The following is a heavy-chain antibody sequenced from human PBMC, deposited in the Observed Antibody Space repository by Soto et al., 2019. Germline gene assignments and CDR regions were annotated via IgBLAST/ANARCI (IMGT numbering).Heavy chain of an antibody. D-gene: IGHD6-19*01. J-gene: IGHJ6*02. Sequence: QVQLVQSGAEVKKPGSSVKVSCKASGGTFSSYAISWVRQAPGQGLEWMGGIIPIFGTANYAQKFQGRVTITADESTSTAYMELSSLRSEDTAVYYCARGIAVAVWDYYYGMDVWGQGTTVTVSS. V-gene: IGHV1-69*01. CDR3: ARGIAVAVWDYYYGMDV. CDR1: GGTFSSYA. CDR2: IIPIFGTA.